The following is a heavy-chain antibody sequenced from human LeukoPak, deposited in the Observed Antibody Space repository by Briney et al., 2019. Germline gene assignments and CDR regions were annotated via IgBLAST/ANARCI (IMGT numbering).Heavy chain of an antibody. Sequence: GASVKVSCKASGYTFSNYGISWVRQAPGLGLEWMGWTSYNGNTNYARKFQDRVTMTTDTSTTTAYMELRSLESDDTAVYYCARHSGSGWQALGYWAQGTLVTVSS. CDR2: TSYNGNT. D-gene: IGHD6-19*01. CDR3: ARHSGSGWQALGY. J-gene: IGHJ4*02. V-gene: IGHV1-18*04. CDR1: GYTFSNYG.